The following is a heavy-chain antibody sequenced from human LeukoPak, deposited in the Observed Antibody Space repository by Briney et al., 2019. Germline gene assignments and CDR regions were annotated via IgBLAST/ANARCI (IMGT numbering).Heavy chain of an antibody. J-gene: IGHJ4*02. CDR1: GFTFSSYW. D-gene: IGHD3-22*01. Sequence: PGGSLRLSCAASGFTFSSYWMSWVRQAPGKGLEWVANIKQDGSEKYYVGSVKGRFTISRDNAKNSLYLQMNSLRAEDTAVYYCASYLSAYYYDSSGYYSDYWGQGTLVTVSS. CDR2: IKQDGSEK. CDR3: ASYLSAYYYDSSGYYSDY. V-gene: IGHV3-7*01.